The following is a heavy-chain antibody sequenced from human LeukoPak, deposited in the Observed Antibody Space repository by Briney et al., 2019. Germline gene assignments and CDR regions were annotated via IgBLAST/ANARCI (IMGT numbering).Heavy chain of an antibody. D-gene: IGHD5-12*01. V-gene: IGHV3-33*01. J-gene: IGHJ4*02. CDR2: IWYDGSNK. CDR1: GFTFSSYG. CDR3: AREGGYDPYFDY. Sequence: AGRSLRLSCAASGFTFSSYGMHWVRQAPGKGLEWVAVIWYDGSNKYYADSVKGRFTISRDNSKNTPYLQMDSLRAEDTAVYYCAREGGYDPYFDYWGQGTLVTVSS.